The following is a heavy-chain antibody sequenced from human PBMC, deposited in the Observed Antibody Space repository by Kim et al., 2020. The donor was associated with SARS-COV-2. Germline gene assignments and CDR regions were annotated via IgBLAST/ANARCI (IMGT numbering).Heavy chain of an antibody. V-gene: IGHV4-39*01. Sequence: SETLSLTCTVSGGSISSSSYHWGWIRQPPGKGLEWIGSIYYSGSTYYNPSLKGRVTISVDTSKNQFSLKLSPVTAADTAVYYCARQGIPAAGTIWDYWGQGTLVTVSS. J-gene: IGHJ4*02. CDR2: IYYSGST. CDR3: ARQGIPAAGTIWDY. CDR1: GGSISSSSYH. D-gene: IGHD6-13*01.